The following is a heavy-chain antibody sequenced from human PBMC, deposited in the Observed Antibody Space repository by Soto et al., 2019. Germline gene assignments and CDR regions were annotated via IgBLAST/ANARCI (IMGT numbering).Heavy chain of an antibody. Sequence: GGSLRLSCEASGFTFTSHGMHWVRQAPGKGLEWVAVIWFDGNTKYYADSVKGRFTISRDNSKNTLYLQMNSLRAEDTAVYYCAKDVRLLEWLSYYYYYGMDVWGQGTTVTVS. CDR1: GFTFTSHG. J-gene: IGHJ6*02. V-gene: IGHV3-30*02. CDR3: AKDVRLLEWLSYYYYYGMDV. D-gene: IGHD3-3*01. CDR2: IWFDGNTK.